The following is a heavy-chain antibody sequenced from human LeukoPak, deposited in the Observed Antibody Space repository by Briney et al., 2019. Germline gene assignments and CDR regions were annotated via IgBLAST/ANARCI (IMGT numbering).Heavy chain of an antibody. CDR1: GGSISGYY. CDR3: ARLTYCSGGSCHYYFDY. V-gene: IGHV4-59*08. CDR2: IYYSGST. J-gene: IGHJ4*02. D-gene: IGHD2-15*01. Sequence: SETLSLTCTVSGGSISGYYWSWIRQPPGKGLEWIGYIYYSGSTNYNPSLKSRVSISVDTSKNQFSLKLSPVTAADTAVYYCARLTYCSGGSCHYYFDYWGQGTLVTVSS.